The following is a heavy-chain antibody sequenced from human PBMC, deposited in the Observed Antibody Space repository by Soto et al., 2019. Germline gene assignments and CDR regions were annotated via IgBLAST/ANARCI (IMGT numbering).Heavy chain of an antibody. D-gene: IGHD1-26*01. V-gene: IGHV1-18*01. J-gene: IGHJ6*02. CDR2: ISAYNGNT. Sequence: QVQLVQSGAEVKKPGASVKVSCTASGYTFTSYGISWVRQAPGQGLEWMGWISAYNGNTNYAQKLQGRVTMTTDTSTSTAYMELRSLRSDDTAVYYCARDIGGYSVLYYYGMDVWGQGTTVTVSS. CDR3: ARDIGGYSVLYYYGMDV. CDR1: GYTFTSYG.